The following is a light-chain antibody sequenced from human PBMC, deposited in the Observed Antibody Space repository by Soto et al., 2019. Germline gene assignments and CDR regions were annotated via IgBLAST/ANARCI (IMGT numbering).Light chain of an antibody. J-gene: IGKJ2*01. V-gene: IGKV3-20*01. CDR1: QSVSASF. CDR3: QQYGTSPPEYT. Sequence: EIVLTQSPGTLSLSPGERATLSCRASQSVSASFLAWYQQEPGQAPRLLIYGASSRATGIPDRFSGGGSETDFTLTISRLEPEDFAVYYCQQYGTSPPEYTFGQGTKLEIK. CDR2: GAS.